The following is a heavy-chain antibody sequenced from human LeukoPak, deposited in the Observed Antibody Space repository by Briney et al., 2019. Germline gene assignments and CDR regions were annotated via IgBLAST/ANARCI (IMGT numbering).Heavy chain of an antibody. V-gene: IGHV3-21*01. CDR1: GFTFSSYS. CDR3: ARGNFWSGYYTRGVDY. Sequence: GGSLRLSCAASGFTFSSYSMTWVRQAPGKGLEWVSSISSSSSYIYYADSVKGRFTISRDNAKNSLYLQMNSLRAEDTAVYYCARGNFWSGYYTRGVDYWGQGTLVTVSS. J-gene: IGHJ4*02. CDR2: ISSSSSYI. D-gene: IGHD3-3*01.